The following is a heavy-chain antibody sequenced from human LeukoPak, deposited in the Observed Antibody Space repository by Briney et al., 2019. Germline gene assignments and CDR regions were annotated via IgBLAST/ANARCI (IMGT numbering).Heavy chain of an antibody. CDR2: IYIDGST. V-gene: IGHV3-53*01. CDR1: GISLSINY. CDR3: AIDRRPGCGFLHYYYMYD. D-gene: IGHD5-12*01. Sequence: PGGSLRLSCAVSGISLSINYMMWVRQAPGKGLEWVSLIYIDGSTYYADSVKGRFTISRDNSKNTLCLQMNSLRAEDTAVYYCAIDRRPGCGFLHYYYMYDWDRGTTVTVSS. J-gene: IGHJ6*03.